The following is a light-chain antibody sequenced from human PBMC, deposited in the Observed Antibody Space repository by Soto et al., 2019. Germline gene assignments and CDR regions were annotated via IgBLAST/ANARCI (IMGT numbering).Light chain of an antibody. V-gene: IGKV1-8*01. Sequence: AIRMTQSPSSFSASTGDRVTITCRASQGISSYLAWYQQQPGKAPKLLIYAASTLQSGVSSRFSGSGSVTDFTLTISCLQSEDFATYYCQQYYNYPWTFGQGTKVEIK. CDR1: QGISSY. CDR3: QQYYNYPWT. CDR2: AAS. J-gene: IGKJ1*01.